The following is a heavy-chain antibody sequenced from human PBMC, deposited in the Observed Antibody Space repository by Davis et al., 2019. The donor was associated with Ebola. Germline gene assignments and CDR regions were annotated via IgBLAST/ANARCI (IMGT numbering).Heavy chain of an antibody. CDR1: GFTFSGSA. CDR3: SSSGPFDI. V-gene: IGHV3-73*01. Sequence: GESLKISCAASGFTFSGSAMHWVRQASGKGLEWVGRIRSKANSYATAYAASVKGRFTISRDDSKNTAYLQMNSLKTEDTAVYYCSSSGPFDIWGQGTMVTVSS. J-gene: IGHJ3*02. D-gene: IGHD5-12*01. CDR2: IRSKANSYAT.